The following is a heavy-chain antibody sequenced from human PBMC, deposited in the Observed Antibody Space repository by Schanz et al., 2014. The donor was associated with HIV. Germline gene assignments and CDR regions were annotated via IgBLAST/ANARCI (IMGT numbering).Heavy chain of an antibody. Sequence: QVQLVESGGGVVQPGRSLRLSCAASGFTFSSYGMYWVRQAPGKGLEWVAVISHDGSKKYYADSVRGRITISRDNSKNPLYLQMNSLRADDTAVYYCAKGWRGYSISSWVDYWGQGSLVTVSS. CDR1: GFTFSSYG. J-gene: IGHJ4*02. D-gene: IGHD6-6*01. V-gene: IGHV3-30*18. CDR3: AKGWRGYSISSWVDY. CDR2: ISHDGSKK.